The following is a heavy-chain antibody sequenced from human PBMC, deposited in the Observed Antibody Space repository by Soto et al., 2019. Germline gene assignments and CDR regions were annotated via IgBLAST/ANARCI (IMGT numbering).Heavy chain of an antibody. J-gene: IGHJ6*02. CDR2: ISGSGGST. V-gene: IGHV3-23*01. CDR1: GFTFSSYA. D-gene: IGHD2-2*01. Sequence: GGSLRLSCAASGFTFSSYAMSWVRQAPGKGLEWVSAISGSGGSTYYADSVKGRFTISRDNSKNTLYLQMNSLRAEDTAVYYCAKEYCSTTSCYGWVGMDVWGQGTTVTVSS. CDR3: AKEYCSTTSCYGWVGMDV.